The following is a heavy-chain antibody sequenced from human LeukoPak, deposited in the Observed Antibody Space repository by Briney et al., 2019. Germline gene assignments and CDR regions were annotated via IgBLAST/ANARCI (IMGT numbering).Heavy chain of an antibody. V-gene: IGHV3-21*01. Sequence: GGSLRLSCAASGFTFSSYSMNWVRQAPGKGLEWVSSISSSSSYIYYADSMKGRFTISRDNAKNSLYLQMNSLRAEDTAVYYCARVTYYDSSGFFDYWGQGTLVTVSS. CDR1: GFTFSSYS. CDR3: ARVTYYDSSGFFDY. CDR2: ISSSSSYI. D-gene: IGHD3-22*01. J-gene: IGHJ4*02.